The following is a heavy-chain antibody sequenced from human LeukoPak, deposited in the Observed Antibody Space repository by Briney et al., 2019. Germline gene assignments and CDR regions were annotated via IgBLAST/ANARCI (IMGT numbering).Heavy chain of an antibody. CDR3: ARGPERTGVGTRYYYDMDV. J-gene: IGHJ6*02. CDR1: GFTFSSYG. V-gene: IGHV3-33*01. D-gene: IGHD2-8*01. CDR2: IWYDGSNK. Sequence: GGSLRLSCAASGFTFSSYGMHWVRQAPGKGLGWVAVIWYDGSNKYYADSVKGRFTISRDNSKNTLYLQMNSLRAEDTAVYYCARGPERTGVGTRYYYDMDVWGQGTTVTVSS.